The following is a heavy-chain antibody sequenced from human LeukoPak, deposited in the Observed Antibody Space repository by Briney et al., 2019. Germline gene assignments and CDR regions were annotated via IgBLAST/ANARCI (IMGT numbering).Heavy chain of an antibody. CDR2: INHSGNT. D-gene: IGHD3-16*02. CDR3: ARGLRFIQGPGYYYMDV. V-gene: IGHV4-34*01. J-gene: IGHJ6*03. Sequence: SETLSLTCAIYGGSFNAYYWTWIRQTPGKGLEWIGEINHSGNTNYNPSLESRVTISADTSKNQFSLNLGSVTAADTAIYYCARGLRFIQGPGYYYMDVWGKGTTVTVSS. CDR1: GGSFNAYY.